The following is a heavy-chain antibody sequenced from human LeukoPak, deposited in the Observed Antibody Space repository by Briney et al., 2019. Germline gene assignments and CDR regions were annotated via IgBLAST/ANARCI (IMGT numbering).Heavy chain of an antibody. CDR2: INHSGSA. Sequence: SETLSLTCAVYGGSFSGYYWSWIRQPPGKGLEWIGEINHSGSANYNPSLKSRVTISVDTSKNQFSLKLTSVTAADTAVYYCARHKRDIVVVVAVQGWFDPWGQGTLVTVSS. CDR1: GGSFSGYY. J-gene: IGHJ5*02. V-gene: IGHV4-34*01. D-gene: IGHD2-15*01. CDR3: ARHKRDIVVVVAVQGWFDP.